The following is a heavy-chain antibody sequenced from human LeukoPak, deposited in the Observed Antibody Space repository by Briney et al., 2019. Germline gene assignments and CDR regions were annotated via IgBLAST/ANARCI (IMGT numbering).Heavy chain of an antibody. Sequence: PGGSLRLSCAASGFTFSSYWMSWVRQAPGKGLEWVANIKQDGSEKYYADSVKGRFTISRDNAKNSLYLQMNSLRAEDTAVYYCARDNSSGYWGPHYFDYWGQGTLVTVSS. CDR2: IKQDGSEK. V-gene: IGHV3-7*01. CDR1: GFTFSSYW. J-gene: IGHJ4*02. D-gene: IGHD3-22*01. CDR3: ARDNSSGYWGPHYFDY.